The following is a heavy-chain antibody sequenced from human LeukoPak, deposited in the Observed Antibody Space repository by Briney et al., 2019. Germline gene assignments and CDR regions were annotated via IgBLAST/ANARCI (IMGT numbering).Heavy chain of an antibody. V-gene: IGHV3-21*01. Sequence: GGSLRLSCAASGFTFSSYSMNWVRQAPGKGLEWVSSISSSSTYLYYADSVKGRFTISRDNAKNSLYLQMNSLRAEDTAVYYCAREAAGYYYYMDVWGKGTTVTVSS. CDR2: ISSSSTYL. D-gene: IGHD2-15*01. CDR1: GFTFSSYS. CDR3: AREAAGYYYYMDV. J-gene: IGHJ6*03.